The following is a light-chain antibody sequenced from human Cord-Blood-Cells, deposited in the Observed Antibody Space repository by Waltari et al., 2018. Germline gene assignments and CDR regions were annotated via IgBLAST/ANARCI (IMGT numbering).Light chain of an antibody. V-gene: IGLV2-14*01. CDR1: SSDVGGYHY. Sequence: QSALTQPASVSGSPGQSLTIPCTGTSSDVGGYHYASWYQQHPGNAPKLMNHHVSERPPGVSNRFSGSRSGNTAALTISGLQAEDEADYYCSSYTSSSTLVFGEGTRLTVL. CDR3: SSYTSSSTLV. J-gene: IGLJ2*01. CDR2: HVS.